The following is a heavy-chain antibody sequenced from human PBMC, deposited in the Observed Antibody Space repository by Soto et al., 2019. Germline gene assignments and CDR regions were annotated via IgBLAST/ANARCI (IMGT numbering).Heavy chain of an antibody. Sequence: SETLSLTCTVSGGSISSYYWSWIRQPAGKGLEWIGRIYTSGSTNYNPSLKSRVTMSVDTSKNQFSLKLSSVTAAGTAVYYCARDRIAVAGDYFDYWGQGTLVTVSS. CDR1: GGSISSYY. CDR2: IYTSGST. D-gene: IGHD6-19*01. CDR3: ARDRIAVAGDYFDY. J-gene: IGHJ4*02. V-gene: IGHV4-4*07.